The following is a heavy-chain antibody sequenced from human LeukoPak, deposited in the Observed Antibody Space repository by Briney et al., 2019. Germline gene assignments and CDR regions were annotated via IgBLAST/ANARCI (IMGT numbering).Heavy chain of an antibody. CDR2: IYHSGST. D-gene: IGHD3-10*01. V-gene: IGHV4-30-2*01. Sequence: PSQTLSLTCAVSGGSISSGGYSWSWIRQPPGKGLEWIGYIYHSGSTYYNPSLKSRVTISVDRSKNQFSLKLSSVTAADTAVYYCARERSGSPMFSYFDYWGQGSLVTVSS. J-gene: IGHJ4*02. CDR1: GGSISSGGYS. CDR3: ARERSGSPMFSYFDY.